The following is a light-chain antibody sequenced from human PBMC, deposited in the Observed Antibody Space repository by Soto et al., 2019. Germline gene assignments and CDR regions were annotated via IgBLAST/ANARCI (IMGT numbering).Light chain of an antibody. CDR2: GAS. V-gene: IGKV3-20*01. Sequence: EIVLTQSPGTLSLSPGERATLSCRASQSVSSSYLAWYQQKPGQAPRLLIYGASSRATGIPDRFSGSGAGKFCLLIISRLEPEDFAVYYWHQYDSSPLTFGGGTKVEIK. J-gene: IGKJ4*01. CDR3: HQYDSSPLT. CDR1: QSVSSSY.